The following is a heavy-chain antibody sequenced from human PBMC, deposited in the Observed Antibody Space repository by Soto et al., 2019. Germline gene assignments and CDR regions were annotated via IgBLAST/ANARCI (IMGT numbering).Heavy chain of an antibody. CDR3: ARDDIPGRAVAIYGMDV. CDR2: IWYDGSNK. J-gene: IGHJ6*02. Sequence: LRLSCAASGFTFSNYGMHWVRQAPGKGLEWVADIWYDGSNKYYADSVKGRFTISRDNSKNTLYLQMNSLRAEDTAVYYCARDDIPGRAVAIYGMDVWGQGTTVTVSS. D-gene: IGHD6-19*01. V-gene: IGHV3-33*01. CDR1: GFTFSNYG.